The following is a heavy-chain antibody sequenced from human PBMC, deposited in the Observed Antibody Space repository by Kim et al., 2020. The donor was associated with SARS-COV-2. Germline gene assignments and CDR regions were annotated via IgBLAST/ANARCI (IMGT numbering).Heavy chain of an antibody. J-gene: IGHJ4*02. CDR3: AREVVGATNRFDY. Sequence: ASVKVSCKASGYTFTGYYMHWVRQAPGQGLEWMGRINPNSGGTNYAQKFQGRVTMTRDTSISTAYMELSRLRSDDTAVYYCAREVVGATNRFDYWGQGTLVTVSS. CDR2: INPNSGGT. V-gene: IGHV1-2*06. CDR1: GYTFTGYY. D-gene: IGHD1-26*01.